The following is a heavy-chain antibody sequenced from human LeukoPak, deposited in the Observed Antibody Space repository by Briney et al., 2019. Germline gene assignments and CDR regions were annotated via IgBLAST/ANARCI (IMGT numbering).Heavy chain of an antibody. D-gene: IGHD2-2*01. V-gene: IGHV5-51*01. CDR1: GNRFTSYW. CDR3: ARGVPAATRFDP. CDR2: IYPGESET. Sequence: GESLKISCKASGNRFTSYWIAWVRQMPGKGLEWMGIIYPGESETRYSPSFQGHITISADKSISTAYLQWSSLQASDTAIYYCARGVPAATRFDPWGQGTLVTVSS. J-gene: IGHJ5*02.